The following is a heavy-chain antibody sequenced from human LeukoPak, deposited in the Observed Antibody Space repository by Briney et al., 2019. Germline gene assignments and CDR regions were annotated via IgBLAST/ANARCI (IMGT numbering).Heavy chain of an antibody. Sequence: ASVKVSCKASGCTFTGYYMHWVRQAPGQGLEWMGWINPNSGGTNYAQNFQGRVTMTRDTSISTAYMELSRLRSDDTALYYCARASGRYSDAFDIWGQGTMVTVSS. CDR1: GCTFTGYY. CDR2: INPNSGGT. J-gene: IGHJ3*02. V-gene: IGHV1-2*02. CDR3: ARASGRYSDAFDI. D-gene: IGHD1-26*01.